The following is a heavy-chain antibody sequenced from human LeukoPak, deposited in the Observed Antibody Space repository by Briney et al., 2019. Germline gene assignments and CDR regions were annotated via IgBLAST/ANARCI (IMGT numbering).Heavy chain of an antibody. CDR1: GFTFSSYG. D-gene: IGHD3-22*01. V-gene: IGHV3-23*01. Sequence: GGSLRLSCAASGFTFSSYGMSWVRQAPGKGLEWVSAISGSGGSTYYADSMKGRFTISRDNSKKTLYLQMNSLRAEDTAVYYCARGTDYYDSSGLGAFDIWGQGTMVTVSS. J-gene: IGHJ3*02. CDR2: ISGSGGST. CDR3: ARGTDYYDSSGLGAFDI.